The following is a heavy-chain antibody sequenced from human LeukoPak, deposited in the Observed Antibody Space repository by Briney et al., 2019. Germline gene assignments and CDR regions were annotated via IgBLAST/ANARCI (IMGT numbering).Heavy chain of an antibody. J-gene: IGHJ4*02. Sequence: TTSETLSLTCTVSGVSTSSSNYYWGRIPQPPGKGLEWIGGIHYSGNTYYNPSLKSRVTISVDTSKNQFSLKLSSVTAADTAVYYCARLGAGPTYYDFWSGYSSFYFDDWGQGTLVTVSS. CDR3: ARLGAGPTYYDFWSGYSSFYFDD. CDR2: IHYSGNT. V-gene: IGHV4-39*01. CDR1: GVSTSSSNYY. D-gene: IGHD3-3*01.